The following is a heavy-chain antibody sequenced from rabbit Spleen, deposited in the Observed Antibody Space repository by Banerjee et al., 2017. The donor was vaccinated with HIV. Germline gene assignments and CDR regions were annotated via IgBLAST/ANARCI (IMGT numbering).Heavy chain of an antibody. Sequence: QEQLVESGGGLVKPEGSLTLTCTASGFSFSSGYDMCWVRQAPGKGLEWIACIDTNDGDTDYANWPKGRFTISKTSSTTVTLQMTSLTAADTATYFCARDTGSSCSSYGMDLWGPGTLVTVS. V-gene: IGHV1S45*01. CDR1: GFSFSSGYD. CDR2: IDTNDGDT. J-gene: IGHJ6*01. D-gene: IGHD8-1*01. CDR3: ARDTGSSCSSYGMDL.